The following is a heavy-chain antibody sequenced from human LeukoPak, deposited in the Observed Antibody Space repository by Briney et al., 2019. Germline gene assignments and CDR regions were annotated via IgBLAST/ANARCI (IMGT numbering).Heavy chain of an antibody. D-gene: IGHD3-22*01. V-gene: IGHV4-38-2*02. Sequence: SETLSLTCTVSGYSISSGYYWGWIRQPPGKGLEWIGNIYHSGSTYYNPSLKSRVTISVDTSKNQFSVKLSSVTAADTAVYYCARGGDTSGYYYFEYFQHWGQGTLVTVSS. CDR1: GYSISSGYY. CDR3: ARGGDTSGYYYFEYFQH. CDR2: IYHSGST. J-gene: IGHJ1*01.